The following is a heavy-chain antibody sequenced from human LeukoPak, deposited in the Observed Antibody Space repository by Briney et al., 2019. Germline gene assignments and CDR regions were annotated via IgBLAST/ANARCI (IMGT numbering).Heavy chain of an antibody. CDR2: ISYDGSNK. Sequence: GRSLRLSCAASGFTFSSYGMHWVRQAPGKGLEWVAVISYDGSNKYYADSVKGRFTISRDNSKNTLYLQMNSLRAEDTAVYYCAGELLARYGMDVWGQGTTVTVSS. CDR3: AGELLARYGMDV. CDR1: GFTFSSYG. D-gene: IGHD3-10*01. V-gene: IGHV3-30*03. J-gene: IGHJ6*02.